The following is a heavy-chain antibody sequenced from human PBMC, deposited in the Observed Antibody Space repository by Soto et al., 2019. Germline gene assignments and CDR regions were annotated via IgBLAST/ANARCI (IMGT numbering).Heavy chain of an antibody. Sequence: QVQLVESGGHVVQPGRSLRLSCAASGFAFGGYGVHWVRQAPGKGLEWVAFISFDGRKEYYADPVKGRFTVSRDNSGSTLYLQMNNVGPQDTAVYYCAKDLSYSTDWPYFDSRGQGTLVIVS. CDR1: GFAFGGYG. D-gene: IGHD2-8*02. J-gene: IGHJ4*02. CDR2: ISFDGRKE. V-gene: IGHV3-30*18. CDR3: AKDLSYSTDWPYFDS.